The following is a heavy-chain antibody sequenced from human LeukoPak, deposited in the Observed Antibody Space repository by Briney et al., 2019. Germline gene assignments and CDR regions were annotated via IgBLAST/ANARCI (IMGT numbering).Heavy chain of an antibody. J-gene: IGHJ4*02. V-gene: IGHV4-59*01. CDR2: IYYSGST. Sequence: PSETLSLTCTVSGGSISSYYWSWIRQPPGRGLEWIGYIYYSGSTSYNPSLRSRATISVDTSKNQFSLRLSSVTAADTAVYYCARDKPNSSSFDYWGQGTLVTVSS. D-gene: IGHD6-6*01. CDR3: ARDKPNSSSFDY. CDR1: GGSISSYY.